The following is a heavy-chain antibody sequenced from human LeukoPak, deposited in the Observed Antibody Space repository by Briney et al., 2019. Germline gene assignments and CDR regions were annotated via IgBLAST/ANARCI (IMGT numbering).Heavy chain of an antibody. CDR2: IYSGGTT. Sequence: GGSLRLSCAASGFTFSTYAMSWVRQAPGKGLEWVSSIYSGGTTYYADSVKDRFTISRDNSKNTLYLQMNSLRGDDTAVYYCARDRGYGNYYFDYWGQGTLVTVSS. CDR1: GFTFSTYA. V-gene: IGHV3-66*01. J-gene: IGHJ4*02. D-gene: IGHD5-12*01. CDR3: ARDRGYGNYYFDY.